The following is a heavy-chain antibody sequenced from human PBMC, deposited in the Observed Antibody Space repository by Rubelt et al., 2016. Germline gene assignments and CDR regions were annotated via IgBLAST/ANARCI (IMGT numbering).Heavy chain of an antibody. CDR3: ARDVGMTVTTYFDY. J-gene: IGHJ4*02. Sequence: QVQLQESGPGLVKPSETLSLTCTVSGGSISSYYWSWIRQPPGKGLEWIGYIYYSGSTNYNPSLKSRVTISVDKSKNQFSLKLSSVTAADTAVYYCARDVGMTVTTYFDYWGQGTLVTVSS. CDR1: GGSISSYY. V-gene: IGHV4-59*12. D-gene: IGHD4-17*01. CDR2: IYYSGST.